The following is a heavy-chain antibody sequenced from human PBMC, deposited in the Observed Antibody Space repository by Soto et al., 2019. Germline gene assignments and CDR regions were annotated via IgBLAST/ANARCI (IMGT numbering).Heavy chain of an antibody. J-gene: IGHJ5*02. V-gene: IGHV1-69*04. CDR1: GGTFSTYT. CDR3: ARDIEYSGSYSLDP. CDR2: IIPILGIA. Sequence: SVKVSCKASGGTFSTYTISWVRQAPGQGLEWMGRIIPILGIANYAQKFQGRVTITADKSTSTAYMELSRLRSDDTAVYYCARDIEYSGSYSLDPWGQGTLVTVSS. D-gene: IGHD1-26*01.